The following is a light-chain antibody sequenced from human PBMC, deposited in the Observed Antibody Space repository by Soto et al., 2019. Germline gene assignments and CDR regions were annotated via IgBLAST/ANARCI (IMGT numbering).Light chain of an antibody. V-gene: IGKV1-5*03. CDR3: QQYNGYPHT. Sequence: DIQMTQSPSTLSASVGDRVTITCRASQSISTWLAWYQQKPGKAPKLLIYKASSLRNGVPSRFSGSGSGTEFTLTIYSLQPDDFASDYCQQYNGYPHTFGQGTKLEIK. J-gene: IGKJ2*01. CDR2: KAS. CDR1: QSISTW.